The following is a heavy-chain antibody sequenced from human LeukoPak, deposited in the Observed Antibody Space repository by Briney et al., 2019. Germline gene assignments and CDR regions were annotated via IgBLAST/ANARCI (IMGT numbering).Heavy chain of an antibody. V-gene: IGHV3-23*01. D-gene: IGHD3-22*01. J-gene: IGHJ3*02. CDR2: IGNKGVTR. CDR3: AKDRPYDYDSSGFMAFDI. Sequence: PGGSLRLSCAASGFTFDRYAMSWVRQAPGKGLEWVSTIGNKGVTRYYADSVKGRFTISRDNSKNTMYLQMNSLRAEDTALYYCAKDRPYDYDSSGFMAFDIWAQGTMVTVS. CDR1: GFTFDRYA.